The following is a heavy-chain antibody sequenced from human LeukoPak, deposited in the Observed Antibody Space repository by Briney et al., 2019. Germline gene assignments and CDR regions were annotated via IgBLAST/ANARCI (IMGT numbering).Heavy chain of an antibody. CDR2: IYYSGST. V-gene: IGHV4-59*12. J-gene: IGHJ4*02. CDR3: ARDPDFWSGYYNFDY. D-gene: IGHD3-3*01. CDR1: GGSISSYY. Sequence: TPSETLSLTCTVSGGSISSYYWSWIRQPPGKGLEWIGYIYYSGSTNYNPSLKSRVTISVDTSKNQFSLKLSSVTAADTAVYYCARDPDFWSGYYNFDYWGQGTLVTVSS.